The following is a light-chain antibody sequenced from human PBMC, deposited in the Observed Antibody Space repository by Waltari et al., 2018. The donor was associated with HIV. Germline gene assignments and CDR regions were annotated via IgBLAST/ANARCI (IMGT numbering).Light chain of an antibody. CDR1: SLRSYY. V-gene: IGLV3-19*01. CDR2: GNN. J-gene: IGLJ1*01. CDR3: KSRDDSGNFG. Sequence: SSELTQDPAVSVALGQTVRITCQGDSLRSYYASWFQQKPGQAPVLVLYGNNLPPAGIPDRFSCSTSGNTASLTITGAHAEDEGDYYCKSRDDSGNFGFGPGTKVTVL.